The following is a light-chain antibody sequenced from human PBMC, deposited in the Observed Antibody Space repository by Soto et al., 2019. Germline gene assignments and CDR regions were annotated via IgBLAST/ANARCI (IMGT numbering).Light chain of an antibody. J-gene: IGLJ1*01. CDR1: SSDVGAYNY. CDR2: EVN. V-gene: IGLV2-14*01. CDR3: SSYASTSTAV. Sequence: SVLTQPASVSGSPGQSITISCTGTSSDVGAYNYVSWYQQHPGKAPKLMIYEVNYRPSGVSNRFSGSKSGITASLTLSGLQAEDEADYYCSSYASTSTAVFGSGTKVTVL.